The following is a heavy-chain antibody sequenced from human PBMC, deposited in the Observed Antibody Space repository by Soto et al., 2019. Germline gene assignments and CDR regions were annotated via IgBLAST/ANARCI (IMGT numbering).Heavy chain of an antibody. Sequence: SLKVSCKASGGTFSSYAISWVRQAPGQGLEWMGGIIPIFGTANYAQKFQGRVTITADESTSTAYMELSSLRSEDTAVYYCARGDGYNYGWDYWGQGTLVTVSS. CDR1: GGTFSSYA. D-gene: IGHD5-12*01. CDR3: ARGDGYNYGWDY. CDR2: IIPIFGTA. V-gene: IGHV1-69*13. J-gene: IGHJ4*02.